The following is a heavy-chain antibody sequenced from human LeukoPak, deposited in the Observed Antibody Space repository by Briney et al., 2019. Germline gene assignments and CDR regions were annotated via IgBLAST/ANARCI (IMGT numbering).Heavy chain of an antibody. V-gene: IGHV6-1*01. Sequence: SQTLSLTCAISGDSVSSNSVTWNWIRQSPSRGLEWLGRTYYRSTWYNDYAVSVRGRITVNPDTSKNQFSLHLNSVTPEDTAVYYCARKLTQYDCFDPWGQGILVTVSS. D-gene: IGHD1-1*01. J-gene: IGHJ5*02. CDR2: TYYRSTWYN. CDR3: ARKLTQYDCFDP. CDR1: GDSVSSNSVT.